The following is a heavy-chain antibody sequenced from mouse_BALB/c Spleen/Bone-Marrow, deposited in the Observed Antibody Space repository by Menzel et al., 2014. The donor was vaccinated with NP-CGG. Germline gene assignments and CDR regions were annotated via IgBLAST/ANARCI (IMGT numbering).Heavy chain of an antibody. CDR3: ARKLWDYYAMDY. J-gene: IGHJ4*01. V-gene: IGHV1-9*01. CDR1: GYTFSSYW. Sequence: VELVESGAEPMKRGASVRISCKATGYTFSSYWIEWVKQRPGHGLEWIGEIFPGSCTTNYNEKFEGKATFTADTSSNPAYVQLNSLTSEVSAVYYCARKLWDYYAMDYWGQGTSVTIST. CDR2: IFPGSCTT. D-gene: IGHD1-1*02.